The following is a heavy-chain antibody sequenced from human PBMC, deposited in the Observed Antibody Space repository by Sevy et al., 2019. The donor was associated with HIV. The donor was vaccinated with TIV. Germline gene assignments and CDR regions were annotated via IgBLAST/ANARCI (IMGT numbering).Heavy chain of an antibody. V-gene: IGHV1-69*13. CDR3: AREDRYGRGAPTNYFDY. CDR1: GGTFSSYA. J-gene: IGHJ4*02. CDR2: IIPIFGTA. D-gene: IGHD5-18*01. Sequence: ASVKVSCKASGGTFSSYAISWVRQAPGQGLEWMGGIIPIFGTANYAQKFQGRVTITADESTSTAYMELSSLRSEDTAVYYCAREDRYGRGAPTNYFDYRGQGTLVTVSS.